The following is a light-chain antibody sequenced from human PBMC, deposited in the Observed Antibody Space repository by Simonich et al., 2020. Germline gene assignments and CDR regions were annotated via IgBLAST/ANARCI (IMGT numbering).Light chain of an antibody. J-gene: IGLJ3*02. CDR1: SSDVGGYNY. V-gene: IGLV2-8*01. CDR3: SSYAGSNNYWV. Sequence: QSALTQPRSVSGSPGQSVTISCTGTSSDVGGYNYVTWYQQHPGKAPKLMIYEVSKRPSGVPDRFSGSKSGNTASLTVSGLQAEDEADYYCSSYAGSNNYWVFGGGTKLTVL. CDR2: EVS.